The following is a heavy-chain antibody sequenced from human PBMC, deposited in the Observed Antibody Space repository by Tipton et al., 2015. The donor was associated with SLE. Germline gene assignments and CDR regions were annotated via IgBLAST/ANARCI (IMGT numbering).Heavy chain of an antibody. D-gene: IGHD4-23*01. CDR1: GFTFSSYA. V-gene: IGHV3-64*01. CDR2: ISSNGGST. Sequence: SLRLSCAASGFTFSSYAMHWVRQAPGKGLEYVSAISSNGGSTYYANSVKGRFTISRDNSKNMLYLQMGSLRAEDMAVYYCAREIGGNFLYFDYWGQGTLVAVSS. CDR3: AREIGGNFLYFDY. J-gene: IGHJ4*02.